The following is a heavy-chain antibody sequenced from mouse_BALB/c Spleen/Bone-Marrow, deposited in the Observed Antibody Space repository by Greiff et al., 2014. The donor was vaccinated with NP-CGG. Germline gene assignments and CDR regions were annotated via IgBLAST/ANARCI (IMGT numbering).Heavy chain of an antibody. CDR2: ILPGSGST. J-gene: IGHJ3*01. CDR1: GYTFSSYW. CDR3: AREDGNHVGFAY. D-gene: IGHD2-1*01. V-gene: IGHV1-9*01. Sequence: QVQLQQSRAELMKPGASVKISCKATGYTFSSYWVEWVKQRPGHGLEWIGEILPGSGSTNYNEKFKGKATFTADTSSNTAYMQLSSLTSEDSAVYYCAREDGNHVGFAYWGQGPLVTGSA.